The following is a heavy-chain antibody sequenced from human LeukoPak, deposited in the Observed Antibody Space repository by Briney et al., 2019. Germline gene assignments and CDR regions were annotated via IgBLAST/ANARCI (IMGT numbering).Heavy chain of an antibody. V-gene: IGHV3-53*01. CDR3: ARDSRYCSSTNCYYDY. CDR1: GFSVSSNY. D-gene: IGHD2-2*01. J-gene: IGHJ4*02. CDR2: IYSGGDT. Sequence: GGSLRLSCAASGFSVSSNYMSWVRQAPGKGLEWVSVIYSGGDTYYAGSVKGRFTISRDNSKNTLYLQMNSLRAEDTAVYYCARDSRYCSSTNCYYDYWGQGTLVTVSS.